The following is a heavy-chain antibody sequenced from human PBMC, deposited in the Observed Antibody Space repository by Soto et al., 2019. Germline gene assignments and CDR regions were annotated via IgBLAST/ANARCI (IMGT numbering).Heavy chain of an antibody. Sequence: QVQLQQWGAGLLKPSETLSLTCAVYGGSFSGYYWSWIRQPPGKGLEWIGEINHSGSTNYNPSLKSRVTITVDTSKIQFSLKLSSVTAADTAVYYCARGAKRRDFWSGYYSRGDNWFDPWGQGTLVTVSS. D-gene: IGHD3-3*01. CDR1: GGSFSGYY. V-gene: IGHV4-34*01. CDR2: INHSGST. CDR3: ARGAKRRDFWSGYYSRGDNWFDP. J-gene: IGHJ5*02.